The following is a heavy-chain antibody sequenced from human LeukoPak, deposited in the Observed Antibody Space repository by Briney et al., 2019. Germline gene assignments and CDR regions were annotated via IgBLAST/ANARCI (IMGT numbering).Heavy chain of an antibody. Sequence: GGSLRLSCAASGFTFSSYSMIWVRQAPGEGPEWVSSISSSGTYMHYVDSVKGRFTISRDNAKESLYLQMNSLRAEDTAVYYCARGRDWNYVENDYWGQGTLVTVSS. J-gene: IGHJ4*02. CDR3: ARGRDWNYVENDY. D-gene: IGHD1-7*01. CDR2: ISSSGTYM. V-gene: IGHV3-21*01. CDR1: GFTFSSYS.